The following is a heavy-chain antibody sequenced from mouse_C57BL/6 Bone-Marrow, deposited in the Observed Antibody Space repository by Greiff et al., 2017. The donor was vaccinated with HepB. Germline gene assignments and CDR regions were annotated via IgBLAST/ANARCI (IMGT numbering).Heavy chain of an antibody. J-gene: IGHJ4*01. V-gene: IGHV1-69*01. Sequence: QVQLQQPGAELVLPGASVKLSCKASGSTFTSYWMHWVKQRPGQGLEWTGEIDPSDSYTNYNQKFKGTSTLTVDKSSSTAYMPLSSLTSEDAAVYDCARESNDQGCYAMDYWGQGTSVTVSS. CDR3: ARESNDQGCYAMDY. CDR2: IDPSDSYT. CDR1: GSTFTSYW. D-gene: IGHD2-12*01.